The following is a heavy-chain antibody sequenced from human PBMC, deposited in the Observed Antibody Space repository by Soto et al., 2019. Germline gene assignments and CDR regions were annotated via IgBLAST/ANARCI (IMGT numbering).Heavy chain of an antibody. CDR1: GYTFTSYG. CDR3: ARDLKAKYYDFWSGYYGAVTFDY. J-gene: IGHJ4*02. CDR2: ISAYNGNT. V-gene: IGHV1-18*01. D-gene: IGHD3-3*01. Sequence: QVQLVQSGAEVKKPGASVKVSCKASGYTFTSYGISWVRQAPGQGLEWMGWISAYNGNTNYAQKLQGRVTMPPDTTTGTAYMELRSLRSDDKAVYYCARDLKAKYYDFWSGYYGAVTFDYWGQGTLVTVSS.